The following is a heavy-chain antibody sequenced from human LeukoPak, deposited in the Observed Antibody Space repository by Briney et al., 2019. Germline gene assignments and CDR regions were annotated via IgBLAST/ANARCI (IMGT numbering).Heavy chain of an antibody. CDR1: GFTFSSYA. J-gene: IGHJ6*02. CDR3: VRDGNRGYDMDV. D-gene: IGHD3-10*01. V-gene: IGHV3-23*01. Sequence: GGSLRLSCAASGFTFSSYAMSWVRQAPGKGLEWVSAISGSGGSTYYADSVKGRFTISGDIATNSVYLQMNSLRAEDTALYYCVRDGNRGYDMDVWGQGTAVTV. CDR2: ISGSGGST.